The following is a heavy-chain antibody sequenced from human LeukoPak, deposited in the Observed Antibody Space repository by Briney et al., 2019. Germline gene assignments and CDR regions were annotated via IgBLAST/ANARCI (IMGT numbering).Heavy chain of an antibody. D-gene: IGHD3-10*01. J-gene: IGHJ4*02. CDR1: GFTFSNNW. V-gene: IGHV3-7*03. CDR2: VKKDGSEK. CDR3: ARLSLWFGELPLDY. Sequence: GGSLRLSCAASGFTFSNNWMTWVRQAPGKGLEWVASVKKDGSEKYYVDSVEGRFTISRDNAKNSLYLQMNSLRAEDTAVYYCARLSLWFGELPLDYWGQGTLVTVSS.